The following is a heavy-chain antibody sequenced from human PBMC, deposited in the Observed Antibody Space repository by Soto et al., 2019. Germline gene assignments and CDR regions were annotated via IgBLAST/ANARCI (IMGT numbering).Heavy chain of an antibody. CDR2: IYTSGST. CDR3: ARESYYYDSSGYPSIYYYGMDV. Sequence: SETLSLTCTVSGGSISSYYWSWIRQPTGKGLEWIGRIYTSGSTNYNPSLKSRVTMSVDTSKNQFSPKLSSVTAADTAVYYCARESYYYDSSGYPSIYYYGMDVWGQGTTVTVSS. D-gene: IGHD3-22*01. V-gene: IGHV4-4*07. J-gene: IGHJ6*02. CDR1: GGSISSYY.